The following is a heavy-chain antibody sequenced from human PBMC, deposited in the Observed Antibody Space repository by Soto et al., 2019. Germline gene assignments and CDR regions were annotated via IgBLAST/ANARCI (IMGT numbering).Heavy chain of an antibody. Sequence: QVQLVQSGAEVKKPGSSVKVSCKASGGSFNKYAIDWVRQAPGQGLEWMGGIIPLFGTANYAQKFQARVTITADEAASTAYMELRSLRYEDTAVYYCARQFGYDTSGYYYAYWGQGTLVTVSS. CDR2: IIPLFGTA. CDR1: GGSFNKYA. CDR3: ARQFGYDTSGYYYAY. V-gene: IGHV1-69*01. D-gene: IGHD3-22*01. J-gene: IGHJ4*02.